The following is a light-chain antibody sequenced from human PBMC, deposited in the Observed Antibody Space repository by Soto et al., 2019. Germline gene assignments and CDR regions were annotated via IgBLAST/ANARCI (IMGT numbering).Light chain of an antibody. CDR3: QQCDQLPLT. J-gene: IGKJ4*01. CDR2: DAS. Sequence: DIQMTHSPSSLSASVGDRVTITCQASQDISNCLNWYQQKPGKAPKLLIYDASKLETGVPSRFSGSGSATDFTLTISSLQAEDIARYYCQQCDQLPLTFGGGTKVDIK. CDR1: QDISNC. V-gene: IGKV1-33*01.